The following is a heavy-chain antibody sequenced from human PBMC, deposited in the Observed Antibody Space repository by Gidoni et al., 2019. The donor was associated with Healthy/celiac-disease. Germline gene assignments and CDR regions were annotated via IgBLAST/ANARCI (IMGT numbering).Heavy chain of an antibody. Sequence: EVQLLESGGGLVQPGGSLRLSCAASGFTFSSYAMSWVRQAPGKGLEWISAISGSGGSTYYADSVKGRFTISRENSKNTLYLQMNSLRAEDTAVYYCANFVIAARPDFDYWGQGTLVTVSS. CDR1: GFTFSSYA. D-gene: IGHD6-6*01. V-gene: IGHV3-23*01. CDR3: ANFVIAARPDFDY. J-gene: IGHJ4*02. CDR2: ISGSGGST.